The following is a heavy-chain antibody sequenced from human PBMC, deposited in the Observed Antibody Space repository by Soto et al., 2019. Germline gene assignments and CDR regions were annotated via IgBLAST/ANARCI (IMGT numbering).Heavy chain of an antibody. J-gene: IGHJ5*02. V-gene: IGHV4-59*01. Sequence: PSETLSLTCTVSGGSISSYYWGWIRQPPGKGLEWIGYIYYSGSTNYNPSLKSRVTISVDTSKNQFSLKLSSVTAADTAVYYCARARITMVRGVITPAWFDPWGQGTLVTVSS. CDR1: GGSISSYY. D-gene: IGHD3-10*01. CDR2: IYYSGST. CDR3: ARARITMVRGVITPAWFDP.